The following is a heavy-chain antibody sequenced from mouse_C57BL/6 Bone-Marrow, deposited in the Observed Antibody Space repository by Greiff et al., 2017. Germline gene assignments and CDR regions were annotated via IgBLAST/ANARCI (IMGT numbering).Heavy chain of an antibody. D-gene: IGHD2-5*01. V-gene: IGHV1-55*01. CDR3: ARDLSNYLSYWYFDV. Sequence: VQLQQPGAELVKPGASVKMSCKASGYTFTSYWITWVKQRPGQGLEWIGDIYPGSGSTNYNEKFKSKATLTVDTSSSTAYMQLSSLTSEDSAVYYCARDLSNYLSYWYFDVWGTGTTVTVSS. J-gene: IGHJ1*03. CDR2: IYPGSGST. CDR1: GYTFTSYW.